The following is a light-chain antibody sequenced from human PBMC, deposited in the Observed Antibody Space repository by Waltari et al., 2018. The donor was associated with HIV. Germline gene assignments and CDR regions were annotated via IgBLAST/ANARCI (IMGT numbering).Light chain of an antibody. J-gene: IGLJ3*02. CDR2: GDN. CDR3: QSYDTSLSGWV. CDR1: SFNIGTGFD. Sequence: QSVLTQPPSVSGAPGQRVTIPCTGSSFNIGTGFDVHWYQQLPGTAPKIIIYGDNNRPSGVPDRFSGSKSGTSASLAITGLQAEDEADYFCQSYDTSLSGWVFGGGTKLTVL. V-gene: IGLV1-40*01.